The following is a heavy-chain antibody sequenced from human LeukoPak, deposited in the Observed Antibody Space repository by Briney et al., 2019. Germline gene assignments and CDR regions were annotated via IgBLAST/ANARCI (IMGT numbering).Heavy chain of an antibody. D-gene: IGHD3-10*01. J-gene: IGHJ4*02. CDR3: AGDAAYYYGSGSYSH. V-gene: IGHV3-23*01. CDR2: ISGSGGST. CDR1: GFTFSSYA. Sequence: GGSLRLSCAASGFTFSSYAMSWVRQAPGKGLEWVSAISGSGGSTYYADSVKGRFTISRDNAKNSLYLQMNSLRAEDTAVYYCAGDAAYYYGSGSYSHWGQGTLVTVSS.